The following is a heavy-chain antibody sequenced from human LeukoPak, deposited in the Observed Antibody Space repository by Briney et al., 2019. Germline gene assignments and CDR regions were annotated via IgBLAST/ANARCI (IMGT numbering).Heavy chain of an antibody. CDR2: INHSGST. CDR3: ARDRSSGYFFDY. D-gene: IGHD3-22*01. V-gene: IGHV4-34*01. J-gene: IGHJ4*02. Sequence: PSETLSLTCAVDGGSFSGYYWSWIRQPPGKGLEWIGEINHSGSTNYNPSLKSRVTISVDTSKNQFSLKLSSVTAADTAVYYCARDRSSGYFFDYWGQGTLVTVSS. CDR1: GGSFSGYY.